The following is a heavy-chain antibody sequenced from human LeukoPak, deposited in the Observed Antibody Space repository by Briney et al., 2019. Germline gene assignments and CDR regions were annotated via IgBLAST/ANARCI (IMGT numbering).Heavy chain of an antibody. Sequence: AAVKVSCKASGYTFKSYAITWVRQAPGQGLEWMGWIDPYSGNTNYAQKFQGRVTMTTETFTSTADMEVTSLRPDDTAVYYCARGVGNEGLTIWGQGTLVTVSS. V-gene: IGHV1-18*01. CDR2: IDPYSGNT. CDR3: ARGVGNEGLTI. D-gene: IGHD1-26*01. CDR1: GYTFKSYA. J-gene: IGHJ3*02.